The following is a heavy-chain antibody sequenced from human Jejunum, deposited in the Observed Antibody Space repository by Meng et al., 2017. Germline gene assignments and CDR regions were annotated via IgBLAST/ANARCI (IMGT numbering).Heavy chain of an antibody. CDR2: IYDSVNT. V-gene: IGHV4-39*07. J-gene: IGHJ4*02. CDR1: GGSISSRSYY. D-gene: IGHD6-19*01. Sequence: SETLSLTCTVSGGSISSRSYYWCWIRQPPGKGLEWIGSIYDSVNTYYNPSLKSRVTISVDTSKNQFSLKVNSVTAADTAVYFCARYYKGVAGNFDYWGQGTLVTVSS. CDR3: ARYYKGVAGNFDY.